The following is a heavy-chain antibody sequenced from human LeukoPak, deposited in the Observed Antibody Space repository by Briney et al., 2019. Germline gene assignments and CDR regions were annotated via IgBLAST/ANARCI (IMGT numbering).Heavy chain of an antibody. CDR2: IDWNGGST. CDR3: ARGTRIAAAGYFDY. J-gene: IGHJ4*02. Sequence: GGSLRLSCAASGFTFDDYGMSWVRQAPGKGLEWVSGIDWNGGSTGYADSVKGRFTISRDNAKNSLYLQMNSLRAEDTALYHCARGTRIAAAGYFDYWGQGTLVTVSS. D-gene: IGHD6-13*01. V-gene: IGHV3-20*01. CDR1: GFTFDDYG.